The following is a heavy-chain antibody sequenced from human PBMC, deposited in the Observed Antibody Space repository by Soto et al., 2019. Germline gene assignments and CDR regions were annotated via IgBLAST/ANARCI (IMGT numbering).Heavy chain of an antibody. CDR2: ISGSGGST. V-gene: IGHV3-23*01. Sequence: EVQLLESGGGLVQPGGSLRLSCAASGFTFSSYAMSWVRQAPGKGLEWVSAISGSGGSTYYADSVKGRFTISRDNSKNTLYLQMNSLRAEDTAVYYCAKDFERLADFWSGYYVAGWDYWGQGTLVTVSS. D-gene: IGHD3-3*01. CDR1: GFTFSSYA. CDR3: AKDFERLADFWSGYYVAGWDY. J-gene: IGHJ4*02.